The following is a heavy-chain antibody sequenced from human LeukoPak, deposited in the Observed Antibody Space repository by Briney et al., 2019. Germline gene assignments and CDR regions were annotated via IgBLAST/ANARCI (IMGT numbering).Heavy chain of an antibody. CDR2: VYYTGST. Sequence: SETLSLTCTVSGGSISSSGYYWGWIRQSPGKELEWIGSVYYTGSTYYNPSLKSRLTMSVDTSKNQFSLKLSSVTAADTAVYYCARRNEYCYGPNCSDDSFDVWGQGTMVTVSS. D-gene: IGHD2/OR15-2a*01. V-gene: IGHV4-39*01. CDR3: ARRNEYCYGPNCSDDSFDV. CDR1: GGSISSSGYY. J-gene: IGHJ3*01.